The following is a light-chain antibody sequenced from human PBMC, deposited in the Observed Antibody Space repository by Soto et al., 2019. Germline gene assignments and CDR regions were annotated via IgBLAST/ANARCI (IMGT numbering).Light chain of an antibody. Sequence: ALTQPASVSGSPGQSITISCTGTSSDVGGYNYVSWYQHHPGKAPKLMIFGVSNRPSGVSNRFSGSKSGNTASLTISGLQPEDEADYYCSSYTTSNTRQIVFGTGTKVTVL. CDR1: SSDVGGYNY. CDR3: SSYTTSNTRQIV. J-gene: IGLJ1*01. V-gene: IGLV2-14*03. CDR2: GVS.